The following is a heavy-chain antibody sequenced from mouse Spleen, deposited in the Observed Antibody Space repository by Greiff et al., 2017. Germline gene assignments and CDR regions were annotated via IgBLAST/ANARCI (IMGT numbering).Heavy chain of an antibody. CDR2: ISSGSSTI. CDR1: GFTFSDYG. J-gene: IGHJ2*01. Sequence: EVNLVESGGGLVKPGGSLKLSCAASGFTFSDYGMHWVRQAPEKGLEWVAYISSGSSTIYYADTVKGRFTISRDNAKNTLFLQMTSLRSEDTAMYYCANDYYGSSYFDYWGQGTTLTVSS. V-gene: IGHV5-17*01. CDR3: ANDYYGSSYFDY. D-gene: IGHD1-1*01.